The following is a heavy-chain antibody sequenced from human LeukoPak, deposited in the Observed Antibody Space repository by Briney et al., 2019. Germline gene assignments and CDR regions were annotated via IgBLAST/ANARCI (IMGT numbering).Heavy chain of an antibody. CDR1: GYTFTSYY. CDR3: AKTRPLDSSSWSHGDY. Sequence: ASVKVSCKASGYTFTSYYMHWVRQAPGQGLEWMGIINPSGGSTGYAQKFQGRVTMTRDTSTSTVYMELSSLRSEDTAVYYCAKTRPLDSSSWSHGDYWGQGTLVTVSS. CDR2: INPSGGST. V-gene: IGHV1-46*01. J-gene: IGHJ4*02. D-gene: IGHD6-13*01.